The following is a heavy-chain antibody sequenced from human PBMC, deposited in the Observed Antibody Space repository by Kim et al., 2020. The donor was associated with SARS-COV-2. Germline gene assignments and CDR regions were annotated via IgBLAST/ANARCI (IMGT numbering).Heavy chain of an antibody. CDR3: ARVGRFLEWLFHFDY. CDR2: IYYSGST. CDR1: GGSISSYY. D-gene: IGHD3-3*01. J-gene: IGHJ4*02. V-gene: IGHV4-59*13. Sequence: SETLSLTCTVSGGSISSYYWSWIRQPPGKGLEWIGYIYYSGSTNYNPSLKSRVTISVDTSKNQFSLKLSSVTAADTAVYYCARVGRFLEWLFHFDYWGQGTLVTVSS.